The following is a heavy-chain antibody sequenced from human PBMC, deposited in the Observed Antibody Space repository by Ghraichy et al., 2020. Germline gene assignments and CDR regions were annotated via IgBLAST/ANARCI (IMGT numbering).Heavy chain of an antibody. CDR1: GGSFSGYY. Sequence: SQTLSLTCAVYGGSFSGYYWSWIRQPPGKGLEWIGEINHSGSTNYNPSLKSRVTISVDTSKNQFSLKLSSVTAADTAVYYCASNDFWSGYSDYWGQGTLVTVSS. V-gene: IGHV4-34*01. J-gene: IGHJ4*02. CDR2: INHSGST. D-gene: IGHD3-3*01. CDR3: ASNDFWSGYSDY.